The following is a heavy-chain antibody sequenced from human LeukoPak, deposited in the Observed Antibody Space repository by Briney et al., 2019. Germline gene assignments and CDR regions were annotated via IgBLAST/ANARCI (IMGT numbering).Heavy chain of an antibody. D-gene: IGHD4-23*01. Sequence: SETLSLTCAVSGGSISSGGYSWSWIRQLPGKGLEWIGYIYHSGSTYYNPSLKSRVTISVDRSKNQFSLKLSSVTAADTAVYYCARGAYGGNSYYYYGMDVWGQGTTVTVSS. J-gene: IGHJ6*02. CDR2: IYHSGST. V-gene: IGHV4-30-2*01. CDR1: GGSISSGGYS. CDR3: ARGAYGGNSYYYYGMDV.